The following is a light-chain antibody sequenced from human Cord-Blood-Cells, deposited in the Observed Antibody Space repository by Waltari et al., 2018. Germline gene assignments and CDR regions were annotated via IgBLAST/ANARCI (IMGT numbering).Light chain of an antibody. CDR1: SSDVGSYNL. CDR3: CSYAGSSTYV. V-gene: IGLV2-23*01. Sequence: QSALTQPASVSGSPGQSINISCTGTSSDVGSYNLVSWYQQHPGKAPKLMIYEGSKRHSGVSSRFSGSKSGNTASLTIAGLQAEDEADYYCCSYAGSSTYVFGTGTKVTVL. CDR2: EGS. J-gene: IGLJ1*01.